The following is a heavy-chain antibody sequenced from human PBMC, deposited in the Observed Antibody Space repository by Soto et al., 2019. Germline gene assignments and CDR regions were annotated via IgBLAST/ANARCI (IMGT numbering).Heavy chain of an antibody. D-gene: IGHD5-12*01. CDR1: GYSXDSYG. CDR2: ISGYNGNF. V-gene: IGHV1-18*04. J-gene: IGHJ4*02. Sequence: QVVLVQSGPEVKKPGASAKLSCKASGYSXDSYGVAXXRXAPGQGLEWMGWISGYNGNFMYAEKVEERVTMPTDTSTSTAYMELRSLRSDDTAVYYCARGADIVATPGGDYWGQGTLVTVSS. CDR3: ARGADIVATPGGDY.